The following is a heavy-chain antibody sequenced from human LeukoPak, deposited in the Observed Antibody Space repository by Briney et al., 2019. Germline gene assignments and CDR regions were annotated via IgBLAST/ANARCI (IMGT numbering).Heavy chain of an antibody. CDR3: AKGITFGGVIVPDFDY. CDR1: GFTFSSYW. CDR2: IKQDGSEK. V-gene: IGHV3-7*03. Sequence: GGSLRLSCAASGFTFSSYWMSWVRQAPGKGLEWVANIKQDGSEKYYVDSVKGRFTISRDNAKNSLYLQMNSLRTEDTAFYYCAKGITFGGVIVPDFDYWGQGTLVTDSS. J-gene: IGHJ4*02. D-gene: IGHD3-16*02.